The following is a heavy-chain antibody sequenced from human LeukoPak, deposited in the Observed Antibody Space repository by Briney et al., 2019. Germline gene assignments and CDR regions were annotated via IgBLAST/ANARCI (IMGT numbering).Heavy chain of an antibody. V-gene: IGHV3-21*01. J-gene: IGHJ3*02. CDR2: ISSSSSSYI. CDR3: ARDGYGSGSYYGAFDI. CDR1: GFTVSSTY. Sequence: PGGSLRLSCAASGFTVSSTYMSWVRQAPGKGLEWVSSISSSSSSYIYYADSVKGRFTISRDNAKNSLYLQMNSLRAEDTAVYYCARDGYGSGSYYGAFDIWGQGTMVTVSS. D-gene: IGHD3-10*01.